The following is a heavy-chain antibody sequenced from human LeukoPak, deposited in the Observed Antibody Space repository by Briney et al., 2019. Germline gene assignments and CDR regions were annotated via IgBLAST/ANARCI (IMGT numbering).Heavy chain of an antibody. CDR2: ISSSSGTI. J-gene: IGHJ6*02. D-gene: IGHD6-13*01. CDR3: ARDADSSSWSMYYYYGMDV. V-gene: IGHV3-48*01. CDR1: GFTFSTHS. Sequence: PGGCLRLSCAASGFTFSTHSMNWVRQAPGKGLEWVSYISSSSGTIYYADSVKGRFTISRDNAKNSLYLQMNSLRAEDTAVYYCARDADSSSWSMYYYYGMDVWGQGTTVTVSS.